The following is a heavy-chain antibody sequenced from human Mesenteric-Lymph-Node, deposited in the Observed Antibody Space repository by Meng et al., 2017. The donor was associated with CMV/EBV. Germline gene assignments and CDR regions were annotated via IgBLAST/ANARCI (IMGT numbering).Heavy chain of an antibody. J-gene: IGHJ3*02. Sequence: ASVKVSCKASGYTFTSYGISWVRQAPGQGLEWMGWISAYNVNTNYAQKLQGKVTMTTDTSTSTAYMELRSLRSDDTAVYYCAREDSSSWYTSDAFDIWGQGTMVTVSS. CDR2: ISAYNVNT. V-gene: IGHV1-18*01. CDR1: GYTFTSYG. D-gene: IGHD6-13*01. CDR3: AREDSSSWYTSDAFDI.